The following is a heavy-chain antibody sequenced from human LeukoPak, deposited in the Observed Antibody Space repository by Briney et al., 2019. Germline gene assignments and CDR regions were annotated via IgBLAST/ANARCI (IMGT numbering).Heavy chain of an antibody. D-gene: IGHD3-22*01. CDR1: GFTFSDHY. CDR3: ARDREYFYASSGYPDY. Sequence: PGGSLRLSCVASGFTFSDHYMSWTRQAPGKGLEWIASISSGSTTHYADSVKGRFTVSRDNAKNSLFLQINSLTGEDTAVYYCARDREYFYASSGYPDYWGQGTLVTVSS. J-gene: IGHJ4*02. CDR2: ISSGSTT. V-gene: IGHV3-69-1*02.